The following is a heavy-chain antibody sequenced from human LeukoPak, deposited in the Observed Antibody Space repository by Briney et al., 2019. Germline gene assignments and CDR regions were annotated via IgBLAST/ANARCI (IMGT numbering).Heavy chain of an antibody. D-gene: IGHD3-22*01. V-gene: IGHV4-39*07. Sequence: SETLSLTCTVSGGSISSSSYYWGWIRQPPGKGLEWIGSIYYSGSTYYNPSLKSRVTISVDTSKNQFSLKLSSVTAADTAVYYCARGDDSNRWFDPWGQGTLVTVSS. CDR1: GGSISSSSYY. CDR2: IYYSGST. CDR3: ARGDDSNRWFDP. J-gene: IGHJ5*02.